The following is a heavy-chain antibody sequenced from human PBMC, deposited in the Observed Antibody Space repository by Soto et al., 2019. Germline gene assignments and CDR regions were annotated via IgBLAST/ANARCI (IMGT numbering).Heavy chain of an antibody. J-gene: IGHJ6*03. D-gene: IGHD4-17*01. CDR1: GFTFDDYA. CDR3: ARDRSYYGDYFYYYYMDV. Sequence: PGGSLRLSCAASGFTFDDYAMHWVRQAPGKGLEWVSGISWNSGSIGYADSVKGRFTISRDNAKNSLYLQMNSLRAEDTAVYYCARDRSYYGDYFYYYYMDVWGKGTTVTVTS. CDR2: ISWNSGSI. V-gene: IGHV3-9*01.